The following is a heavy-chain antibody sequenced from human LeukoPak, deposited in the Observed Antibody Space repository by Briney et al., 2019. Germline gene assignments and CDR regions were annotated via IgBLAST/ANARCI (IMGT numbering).Heavy chain of an antibody. CDR2: INHSGST. Sequence: PSETLSLTCAVYGGSFSGYYWSWIRQPPGKGLEWIGEINHSGSTNYNPSLKSRVTISVDTSKNQFSLKLSSVTAADTAVYYCARGRRYCSSTSCYGYWFDYWGQGTLVTVSP. V-gene: IGHV4-34*01. J-gene: IGHJ4*02. CDR1: GGSFSGYY. CDR3: ARGRRYCSSTSCYGYWFDY. D-gene: IGHD2-2*01.